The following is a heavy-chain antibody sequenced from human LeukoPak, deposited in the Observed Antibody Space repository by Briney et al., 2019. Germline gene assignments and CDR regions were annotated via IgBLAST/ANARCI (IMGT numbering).Heavy chain of an antibody. CDR2: IYSGGST. D-gene: IGHD2-15*01. Sequence: GGSLRLSCAASGFTVSSNYMSWVRQAPGKGLEWVSVIYSGGSTYYADSVKGRFPISRDNSKNTLYLQMNSLRAEDTAVYYCARDPDGVVVVAATLDYWGQGTLVTVSS. V-gene: IGHV3-53*05. CDR3: ARDPDGVVVVAATLDY. CDR1: GFTVSSNY. J-gene: IGHJ4*02.